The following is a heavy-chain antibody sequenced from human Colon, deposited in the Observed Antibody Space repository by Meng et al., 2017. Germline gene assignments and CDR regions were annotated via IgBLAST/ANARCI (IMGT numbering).Heavy chain of an antibody. Sequence: GGSLRLSCAASGFTFSKAWMSWVRQPPGKGLEWVGRIKSKSDGGTTDYVAPVKDRFTISRDDSKTTLYLQMNGLKAEDTAVYYCVIGGGVRGVKGFENWGQGTQVTVSS. V-gene: IGHV3-15*01. CDR1: GFTFSKAW. CDR3: VIGGGVRGVKGFEN. J-gene: IGHJ4*02. D-gene: IGHD3-10*01. CDR2: IKSKSDGGTT.